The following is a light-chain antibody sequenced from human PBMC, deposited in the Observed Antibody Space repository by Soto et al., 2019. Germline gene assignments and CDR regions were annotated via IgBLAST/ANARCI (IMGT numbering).Light chain of an antibody. V-gene: IGKV2-30*01. Sequence: VVMSQSGLCLPVRRGQPASICCRSSQSLLYSDVNTYLNWFQQRPGQSPRRLIFEVSNRDSGVPDRFCCSASGTDFTLKCSRVMAADARFCYCRQRTHRPRPFGQGTRLEIK. CDR1: QSLLYSDVNTY. CDR2: EVS. CDR3: RQRTHRPRP. J-gene: IGKJ5*01.